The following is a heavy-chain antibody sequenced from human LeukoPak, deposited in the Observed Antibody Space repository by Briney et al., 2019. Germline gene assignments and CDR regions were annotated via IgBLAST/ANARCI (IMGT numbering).Heavy chain of an antibody. CDR1: GYTFSGSY. CDR3: ARDPGYYDSYDSSYYFRYMDV. Sequence: ASVKVSFKASGYTFSGSYIHWVRQAPGQGLEWMGIINPSDSSTNYAQNFQGRVTLTRDMSTGTVYMELSSLRSEDTAVYYCARDPGYYDSYDSSYYFRYMDVWGKGTTVTVSS. V-gene: IGHV1-46*01. D-gene: IGHD3-22*01. J-gene: IGHJ6*03. CDR2: INPSDSST.